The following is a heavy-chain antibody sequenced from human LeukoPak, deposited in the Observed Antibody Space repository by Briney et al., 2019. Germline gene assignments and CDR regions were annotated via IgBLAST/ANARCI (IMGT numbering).Heavy chain of an antibody. V-gene: IGHV4-39*01. CDR3: ARNSGNYLGWFDP. CDR1: GGSISTSSYY. D-gene: IGHD1-26*01. J-gene: IGHJ5*02. Sequence: PSETLSLTCTVSGGSISTSSYYWGWIRQPPAKGLEWIGTIHYSGRPYYNPSLKSRVTISVDTSKNQFSLKMSSVTAADTAMYYCARNSGNYLGWFDPWGQGTLVTVSS. CDR2: IHYSGRP.